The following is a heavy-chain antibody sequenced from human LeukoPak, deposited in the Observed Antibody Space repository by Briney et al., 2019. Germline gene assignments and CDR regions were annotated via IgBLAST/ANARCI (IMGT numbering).Heavy chain of an antibody. V-gene: IGHV4-61*02. CDR3: ARNPKGYSYGTHDY. Sequence: KPSQTLSLTCTVSGGSISSGSYYWSWIRQPAGKGLEWIGRIYTSGSTNYNPSLKSRVTISVDTSKNQFSLKLSSVTAADTAVYYCARNPKGYSYGTHDYWGQGTLVTVSS. CDR2: IYTSGST. J-gene: IGHJ4*02. CDR1: GGSISSGSYY. D-gene: IGHD5-18*01.